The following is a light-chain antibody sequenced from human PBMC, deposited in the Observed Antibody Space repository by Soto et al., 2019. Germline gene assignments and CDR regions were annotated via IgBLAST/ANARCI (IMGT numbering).Light chain of an antibody. CDR2: AAS. CDR1: QGIISY. Sequence: DIQLTQSPSFLSASIGDRVTITCRASQGIISYLVWYQQKPGKAPKLLIYAASTLQSGVPSRFSGSGSGTEFTLTISNLQPDDFATYYCQQVNDYPVTFGGGTRAEIK. J-gene: IGKJ4*01. CDR3: QQVNDYPVT. V-gene: IGKV1-9*01.